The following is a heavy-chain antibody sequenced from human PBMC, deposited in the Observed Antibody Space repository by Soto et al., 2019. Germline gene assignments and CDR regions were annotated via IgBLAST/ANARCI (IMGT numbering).Heavy chain of an antibody. CDR3: AREDSIIIPAVSDF. D-gene: IGHD2-2*01. CDR1: GFTFNNYG. J-gene: IGHJ4*02. V-gene: IGHV3-21*01. Sequence: GGSLRLSCVVSGFTFNNYGINWVRQAPGKGLEWVSTVSKSDYTYYSDSVKGRFTISRDNAKNSVSLQMNTLRAEDTAVYYCAREDSIIIPAVSDFWGQGTLVTVSS. CDR2: VSKSDYT.